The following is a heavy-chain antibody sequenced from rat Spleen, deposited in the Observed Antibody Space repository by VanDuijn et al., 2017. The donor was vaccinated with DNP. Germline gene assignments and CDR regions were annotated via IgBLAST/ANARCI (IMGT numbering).Heavy chain of an antibody. J-gene: IGHJ1*01. CDR2: ITGGGGTT. V-gene: IGHV5-20*01. D-gene: IGHD5-1*01. Sequence: EVQLVETGGGLVQPGGSLKLSCAASGFTFSDYYMAWVRQVPGKGLEWIASITGGGGTTSYPDSVKGRFTISRDDAKNTLSLQMDSLRSEDTATYYCTTGSWYFDFWGPGTMVTVSS. CDR3: TTGSWYFDF. CDR1: GFTFSDYY.